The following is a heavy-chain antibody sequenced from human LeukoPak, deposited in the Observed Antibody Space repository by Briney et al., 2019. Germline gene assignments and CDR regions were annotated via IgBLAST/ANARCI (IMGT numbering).Heavy chain of an antibody. D-gene: IGHD3-22*01. Sequence: SETLSLTCTVSGGSISSYYWSWTRQPPGKGLEWIGYIYYSGSTNYNPSLKSRVTISVDTSKNQFSLKLSSVTAADTAVYYCARDSGGYYLGYFDYWGQGTLVTVSS. V-gene: IGHV4-59*01. CDR3: ARDSGGYYLGYFDY. CDR1: GGSISSYY. J-gene: IGHJ4*02. CDR2: IYYSGST.